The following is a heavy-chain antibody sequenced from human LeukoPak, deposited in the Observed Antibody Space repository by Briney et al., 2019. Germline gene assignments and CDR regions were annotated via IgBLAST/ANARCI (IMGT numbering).Heavy chain of an antibody. CDR3: ARERNKRQFDP. J-gene: IGHJ5*02. CDR2: IYYSGST. CDR1: GGSISSGDYY. V-gene: IGHV4-30-4*01. Sequence: SETLSLTCTVSGGSISSGDYYWSWIRQPPGKGLEWIGYIYYSGSTYYNPSLKSRVTISVDTSKNQFSLKLSSVTAADTAVYYCARERNKRQFDPWGQGTLVTVSS.